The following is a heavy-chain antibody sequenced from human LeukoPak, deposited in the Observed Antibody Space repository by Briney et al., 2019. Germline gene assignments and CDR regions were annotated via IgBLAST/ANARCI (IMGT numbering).Heavy chain of an antibody. CDR2: IIPIFGTA. V-gene: IGHV1-69*13. D-gene: IGHD5-12*01. J-gene: IGHJ4*02. Sequence: ASVKVSCKASGGTFSSYAISWARQAPGQGLEWMGGIIPIFGTANYAQKFQGRVTITADESTSTAYMELSSLRSEDTAVYYCARVPRARAGYAYYFDYWGQGTLVTVSS. CDR3: ARVPRARAGYAYYFDY. CDR1: GGTFSSYA.